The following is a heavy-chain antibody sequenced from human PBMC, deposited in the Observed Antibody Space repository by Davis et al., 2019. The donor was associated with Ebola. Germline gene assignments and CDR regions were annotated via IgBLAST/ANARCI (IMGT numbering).Heavy chain of an antibody. V-gene: IGHV3-15*07. Sequence: GESLKISCVASGFTFTKAWMNWVRQAPGKGPEWVGRIKSTTEGGTTDYAAPVEGRFTISRDDSKATLYHQMDSLNTEDTAMYFCTTEYYFHSWGRGTLVTVSS. CDR3: TTEYYFHS. CDR2: IKSTTEGGTT. CDR1: GFTFTKAW. J-gene: IGHJ4*02.